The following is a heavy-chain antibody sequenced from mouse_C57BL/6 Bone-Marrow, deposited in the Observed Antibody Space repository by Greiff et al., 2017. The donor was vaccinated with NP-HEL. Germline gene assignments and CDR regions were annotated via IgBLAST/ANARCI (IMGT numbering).Heavy chain of an antibody. D-gene: IGHD1-1*01. V-gene: IGHV1-39*01. CDR2: INPNYGTT. CDR3: ARWPYYYGKGYAMDY. Sequence: VHVKQSGPELVKPGASVKISCKASGYSFTDYNMNWVKQSNGKSLEWIGVINPNYGTTSYNQKFKGKATLTVDQSSSTAYMQLNSLTSEDSAVYYCARWPYYYGKGYAMDYWGQGTSVTVSS. J-gene: IGHJ4*01. CDR1: GYSFTDYN.